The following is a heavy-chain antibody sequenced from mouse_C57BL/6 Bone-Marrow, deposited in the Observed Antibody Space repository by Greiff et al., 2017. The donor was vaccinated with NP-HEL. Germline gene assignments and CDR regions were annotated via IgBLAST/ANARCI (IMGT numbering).Heavy chain of an antibody. CDR3: NSYAMDY. V-gene: IGHV14-4*01. CDR2: IDPENGDT. CDR1: GFNIKDDY. J-gene: IGHJ4*01. Sequence: EVQLQESGAELVRPGASVKLSCTASGFNIKDDYMHWVKQRPEQGLEWIGWIDPENGDTEYASKFQGKATITADTSSNTAYLQLSSLTSEDTAVYYCNSYAMDYWGQGTSVTVSS.